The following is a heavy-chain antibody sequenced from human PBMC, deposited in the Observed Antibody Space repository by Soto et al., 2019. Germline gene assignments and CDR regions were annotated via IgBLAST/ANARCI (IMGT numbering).Heavy chain of an antibody. CDR1: GVSLNTADTW. J-gene: IGHJ6*02. CDR2: YYSGVST. Sequence: QVQLQESGSGLVKPSQSLSLTCTVSGVSLNTADTWWSWIRQSPGKGLEFIGYYYSGVSTYYDACFRIRVIISADTSNSQFSLKLSSVTVADTAVYFCVRSRQMESGNDYGLDVWGQGTTVTVSS. V-gene: IGHV4-30-4*01. D-gene: IGHD1-1*01. CDR3: VRSRQMESGNDYGLDV.